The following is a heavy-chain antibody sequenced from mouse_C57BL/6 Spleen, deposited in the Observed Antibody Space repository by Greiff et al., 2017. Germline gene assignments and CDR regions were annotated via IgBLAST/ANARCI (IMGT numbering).Heavy chain of an antibody. V-gene: IGHV1-26*01. CDR3: ARPTHYYGSSSWYFDV. CDR2: INPNNGGT. J-gene: IGHJ1*03. CDR1: GYTFTDYY. D-gene: IGHD1-1*01. Sequence: VQLQQSGPELVKPGASVKISCKASGYTFTDYYMNWVKQSHGKSLEWIGDINPNNGGTSYNQKFKGKATLTVDKSSSTAYMELRSLTSEDSAVYYCARPTHYYGSSSWYFDVWGTGTTVTVSS.